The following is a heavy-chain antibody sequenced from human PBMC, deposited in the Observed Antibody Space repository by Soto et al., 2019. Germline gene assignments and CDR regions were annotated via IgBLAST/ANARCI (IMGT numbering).Heavy chain of an antibody. V-gene: IGHV1-69*13. CDR1: GGTFSSYA. J-gene: IGHJ4*02. D-gene: IGHD3-22*01. Sequence: GASVKVSCKASGGTFSSYAISWVRQAPGQGLEWMGEIIPIFGTANYAQKFQGRVTITADESTSTAYMELSSLRASDTAMYYCARQIYDSDTGPNFQYYFDSWGQGTPVTVSS. CDR3: ARQIYDSDTGPNFQYYFDS. CDR2: IIPIFGTA.